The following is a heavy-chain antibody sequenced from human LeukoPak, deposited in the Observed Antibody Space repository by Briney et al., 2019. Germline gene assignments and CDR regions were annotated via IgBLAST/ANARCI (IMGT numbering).Heavy chain of an antibody. CDR2: VRVNGRST. CDR1: GFTFSSYW. Sequence: GGSLRLSCAASGFTFSSYWMHWVRQAPGKGLEWVSTVRVNGRSTYYADSVKGRFTISRDNSKNTLYLQMNSLRAEDTALYYCAKPGEASNYYFDCWGQGALVTVSS. D-gene: IGHD2-21*01. J-gene: IGHJ4*02. V-gene: IGHV3-23*01. CDR3: AKPGEASNYYFDC.